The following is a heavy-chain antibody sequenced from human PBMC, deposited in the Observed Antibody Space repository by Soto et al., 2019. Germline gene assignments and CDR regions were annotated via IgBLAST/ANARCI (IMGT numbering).Heavy chain of an antibody. CDR3: ASDRASESFDY. V-gene: IGHV7-4-1*01. Sequence: QVQLVQSGAESMQPGASVKVSCQGSGYNFNSHSINWLRQAPGQGLEWMGWINPNTGNTTYEQGFTGRFVFSVDTSVLTVDLQSFRLKAAASDFYYCASDRASESFDYWGQGTLVTVSS. CDR1: GYNFNSHS. D-gene: IGHD3-3*01. CDR2: INPNTGNT. J-gene: IGHJ4*02.